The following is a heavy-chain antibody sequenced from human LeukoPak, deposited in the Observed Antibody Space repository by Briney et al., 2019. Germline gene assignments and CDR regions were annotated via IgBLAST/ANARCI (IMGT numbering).Heavy chain of an antibody. Sequence: GGSLRLSCAASGFTFSSYAMSWVRQAPGKGLEWVAVISYDGSNKYYADSVKGRFTISRDNSKNTLYLQMNSLRAEDTAVYYCARGLVATFDYWGQGTLVTVSS. J-gene: IGHJ4*02. CDR3: ARGLVATFDY. CDR2: ISYDGSNK. D-gene: IGHD5-12*01. CDR1: GFTFSSYA. V-gene: IGHV3-30-3*01.